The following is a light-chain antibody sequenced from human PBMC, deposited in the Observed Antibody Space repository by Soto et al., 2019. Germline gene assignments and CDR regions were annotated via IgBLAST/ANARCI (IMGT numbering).Light chain of an antibody. V-gene: IGKV1-39*01. CDR1: QSISSY. CDR3: QQSYSTPT. J-gene: IGKJ1*01. CDR2: AAS. Sequence: DIQMTQSPSSLSASVGDRVTITCRASQSISSYLNWYQQKPGKAPKLLIYAASSLQSWVPSRFSGSGSGTDFTLTISSLQPEDFATYFCQQSYSTPTFGQGTKVEIK.